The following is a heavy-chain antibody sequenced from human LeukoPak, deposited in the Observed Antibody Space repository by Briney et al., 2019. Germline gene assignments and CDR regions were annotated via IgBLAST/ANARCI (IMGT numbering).Heavy chain of an antibody. J-gene: IGHJ6*03. CDR1: GFPFSNYW. V-gene: IGHV3-7*01. CDR2: IKQDGGEK. Sequence: GGSLRLSCAASGFPFSNYWMSWVRQAPGKGLEWVANIKQDGGEKYYVDSVKGRFTTSRDNGKNSLYLQMNSLRAEDTAVYYCARAEGDYYYYFYMDVWGKGTTVTVSS. CDR3: ARAEGDYYYYFYMDV.